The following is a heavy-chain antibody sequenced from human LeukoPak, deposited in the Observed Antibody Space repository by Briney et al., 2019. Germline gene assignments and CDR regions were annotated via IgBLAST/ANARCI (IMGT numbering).Heavy chain of an antibody. CDR2: ISGSGGST. CDR3: AKLRAHTAMVAYFDY. D-gene: IGHD5-18*01. V-gene: IGHV3-23*01. CDR1: GFSFSSYA. J-gene: IGHJ4*02. Sequence: GGSLRLSCAASGFSFSSYAMSWVRQAPGKGLEWVSAISGSGGSTYYADSVKGRFTISRDNSKNTLYLQMNSLRAEDTAVYYCAKLRAHTAMVAYFDYWGQGTLVTVSS.